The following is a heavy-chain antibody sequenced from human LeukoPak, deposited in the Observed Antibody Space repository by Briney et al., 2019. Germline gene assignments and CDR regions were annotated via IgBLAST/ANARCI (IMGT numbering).Heavy chain of an antibody. J-gene: IGHJ5*02. CDR1: GGSISSYY. CDR2: IYYSGST. V-gene: IGHV4-59*12. D-gene: IGHD3-3*01. CDR3: ARGPFRVLEWLLDSDWFDP. Sequence: SETLSLTCTVSGGSISSYYWSWIRQPPGKGLEWIGYIYYSGSTNYNPSLKSRVTISVDTSKNQFSLKLSSVTAADTAVYYCARGPFRVLEWLLDSDWFDPWGQGTLVTVSS.